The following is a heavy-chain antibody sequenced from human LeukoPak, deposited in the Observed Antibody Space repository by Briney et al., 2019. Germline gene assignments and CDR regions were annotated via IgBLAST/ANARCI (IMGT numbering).Heavy chain of an antibody. V-gene: IGHV3-NL1*01. CDR1: GFTFGIHG. J-gene: IGHJ4*02. CDR2: ISTSSTYI. Sequence: PGGSLRLSCVGSGFTFGIHGMNWVRQAPGKGLEWVSFISTSSTYIKYADSLKGRFTISRDNSKNTLYLQMNSLRAEDTAVYYCAKDHTFGGVKNWGQGTLVTVSS. CDR3: AKDHTFGGVKN. D-gene: IGHD3-16*01.